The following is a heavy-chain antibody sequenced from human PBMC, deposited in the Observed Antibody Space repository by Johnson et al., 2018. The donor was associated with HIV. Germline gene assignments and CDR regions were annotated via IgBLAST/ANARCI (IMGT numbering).Heavy chain of an antibody. CDR3: AKSSIAGQDAFDI. J-gene: IGHJ3*02. CDR2: IYSGGST. CDR1: GFTFSSYG. D-gene: IGHD6-6*01. Sequence: QVQLVESGGGLVQPGGSLRLSCAASGFTFSSYGMHWVRQAPGKGLEWVAVIYSGGSTYYADSVKGRFTISRDNSKNTLYLQMNSLRAEDTAVYFCAKSSIAGQDAFDIWGQGTMVTVSS. V-gene: IGHV3-NL1*01.